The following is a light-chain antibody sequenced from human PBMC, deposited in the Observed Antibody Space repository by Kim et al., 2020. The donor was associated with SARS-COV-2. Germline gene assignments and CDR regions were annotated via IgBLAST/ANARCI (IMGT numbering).Light chain of an antibody. Sequence: SLSQGERVTRSGRARQSVSSDLAWYQQKRGQAPRLLIYDASNRATGIPARFSGSGSGTDFTLTISSLEPEDSAVYYCQQRSYLITFGQGTRLEIK. CDR1: QSVSSD. J-gene: IGKJ5*01. CDR2: DAS. CDR3: QQRSYLIT. V-gene: IGKV3-11*01.